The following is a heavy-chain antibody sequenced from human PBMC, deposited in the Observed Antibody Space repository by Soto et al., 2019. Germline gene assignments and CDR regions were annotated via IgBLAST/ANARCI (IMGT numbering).Heavy chain of an antibody. J-gene: IGHJ5*02. CDR3: ARSYYDSTGFAVDP. Sequence: QMQLQASGPGLVKPSETLSLTCNVSGASVSNGYWSWIRQPPGKGLEWIGFMYFGGSFNYNPSLTRRATIXVXTSXNPFSMKLTSVTASDTAVYYCARSYYDSTGFAVDPWGQGTLVTVSS. CDR1: GASVSNGY. D-gene: IGHD3-22*01. V-gene: IGHV4-59*02. CDR2: MYFGGSF.